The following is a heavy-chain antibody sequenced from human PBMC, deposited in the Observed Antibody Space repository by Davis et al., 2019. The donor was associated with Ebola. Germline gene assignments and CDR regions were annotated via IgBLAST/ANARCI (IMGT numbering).Heavy chain of an antibody. CDR3: ARAFSNRYYYYGMDV. CDR2: IYSGDNR. CDR1: SFAVDSRY. D-gene: IGHD4-11*01. J-gene: IGHJ6*02. Sequence: GESLKISCAASSFAVDSRYLIWVRQAPGKGLEWVSSIYSGDNRNYADSVKGRCTISRDSSKNSLYLQMNTLRAENTAVYYCARAFSNRYYYYGMDVWGQGTTVTVSS. V-gene: IGHV3-53*01.